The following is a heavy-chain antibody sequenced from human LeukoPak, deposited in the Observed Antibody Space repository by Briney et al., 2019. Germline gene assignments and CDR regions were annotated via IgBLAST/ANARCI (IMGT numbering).Heavy chain of an antibody. CDR2: ISAYDGTT. Sequence: ASVKVSCKASGYTFTSYYMHWVRQAPGQGLEYMGRISAYDGTTSYPQKFQGRVTMTTDTSTGTAYMEVRTLRSDDTAVYYCARGSGGAPDYWGQGTLVIVSS. D-gene: IGHD1-26*01. J-gene: IGHJ4*02. CDR1: GYTFTSYY. V-gene: IGHV1-18*04. CDR3: ARGSGGAPDY.